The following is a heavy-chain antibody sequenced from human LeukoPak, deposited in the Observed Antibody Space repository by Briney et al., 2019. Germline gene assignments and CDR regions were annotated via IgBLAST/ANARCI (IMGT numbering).Heavy chain of an antibody. CDR2: ISGSGSTT. J-gene: IGHJ4*02. CDR1: GFTFSNFP. D-gene: IGHD1-26*01. Sequence: GGSLRLSCAASGFTFSNFPMSWVRQAPGKGLEWVSGISGSGSTTYYADSVKGRFTISRDNSKNTLYLQMNSLRAEDTAVYYCAKGSGTSYKPFDCWGQGTLVTVSS. V-gene: IGHV3-23*01. CDR3: AKGSGTSYKPFDC.